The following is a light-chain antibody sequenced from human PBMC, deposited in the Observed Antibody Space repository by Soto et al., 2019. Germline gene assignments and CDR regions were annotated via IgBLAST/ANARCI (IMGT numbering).Light chain of an antibody. CDR3: QQYGSSGT. CDR1: QSVGASY. J-gene: IGKJ1*01. V-gene: IGKV3-20*01. CDR2: GAS. Sequence: EMVLTQSPGTLSLSPGERATLSCRASQSVGASYLAWYQQKPGQAPRLLINGASSRATGIPDRFSGSGSGTDFTLTISRLEPEDFAVYYCQQYGSSGTFGQGTKVDIK.